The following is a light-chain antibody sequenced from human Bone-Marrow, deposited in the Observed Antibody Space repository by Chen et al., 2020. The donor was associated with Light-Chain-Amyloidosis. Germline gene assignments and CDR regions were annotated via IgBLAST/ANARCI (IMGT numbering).Light chain of an antibody. CDR2: EDD. Sequence: NFMLTQPHSVSESPGKTVIISCTRSSRSIATNYVQWYQQRPGSSPTTVIYEDDQRPSGVPVRFSGSIDRSSNSASLTISGLKTEDEADYYCQSYQGSSQGVFGGGTKLTVL. V-gene: IGLV6-57*01. J-gene: IGLJ3*02. CDR3: QSYQGSSQGV. CDR1: SRSIATNY.